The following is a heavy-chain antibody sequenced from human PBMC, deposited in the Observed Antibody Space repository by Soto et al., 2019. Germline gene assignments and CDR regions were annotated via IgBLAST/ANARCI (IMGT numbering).Heavy chain of an antibody. CDR1: GFTFTGYW. J-gene: IGHJ5*02. CDR3: ARDPGPRPAAIRGLGWFDP. Sequence: EAQLVESGGDLVQPGGSLRLSCAASGFTFTGYWMSWVRQAPGKGLEWVASINREGSDEHYVASVKGRFTISRDNAKNSVYLQMESLRADDTAVYYCARDPGPRPAAIRGLGWFDPWGQGTVVTVSS. V-gene: IGHV3-7*03. CDR2: INREGSDE. D-gene: IGHD2-2*01.